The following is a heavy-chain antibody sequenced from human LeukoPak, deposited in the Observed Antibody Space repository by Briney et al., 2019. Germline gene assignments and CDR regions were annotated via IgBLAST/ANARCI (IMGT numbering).Heavy chain of an antibody. Sequence: GGSLRLSCAASGFTFNSYWMSWVRQAPGKGLEWAANIKQDESEKFYVVSVKGRFTISRDNAKSTLYLQMNSLRAEDTAVYYCARDTVTTDWYFDLWGRGTLVTVSS. V-gene: IGHV3-7*01. J-gene: IGHJ2*01. D-gene: IGHD4-17*01. CDR2: IKQDESEK. CDR3: ARDTVTTDWYFDL. CDR1: GFTFNSYW.